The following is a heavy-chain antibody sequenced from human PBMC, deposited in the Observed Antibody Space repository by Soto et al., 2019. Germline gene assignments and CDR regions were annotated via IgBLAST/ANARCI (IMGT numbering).Heavy chain of an antibody. CDR3: ARVGWVEAAGKHFDY. Sequence: GGSLRLSCTASGFTFSSYAMNWVRQAPGKGLEWVSVSSGSGGTTYYSDSVKGRFTISRDSSRNTLYLHMNSLRAEDTAVYYCARVGWVEAAGKHFDYWGQGTLVTVSS. CDR1: GFTFSSYA. J-gene: IGHJ4*02. D-gene: IGHD6-13*01. V-gene: IGHV3-23*01. CDR2: SSGSGGTT.